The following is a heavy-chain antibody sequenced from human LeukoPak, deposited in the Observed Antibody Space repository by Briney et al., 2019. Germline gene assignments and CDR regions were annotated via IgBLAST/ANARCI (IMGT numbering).Heavy chain of an antibody. CDR2: ISGDGEST. D-gene: IGHD2-2*01. CDR1: GVSLRNYV. Sequence: GGSLRLSCAASGVSLRNYVMTWIRQAPGKGLQWVSVISGDGESTYYADSVRGRFTISRDNSKNTMYLQMNNLRAEDTAIYYCAKDRDCSSTGCYVFANWGQGTLVTVSS. CDR3: AKDRDCSSTGCYVFAN. V-gene: IGHV3-23*01. J-gene: IGHJ4*02.